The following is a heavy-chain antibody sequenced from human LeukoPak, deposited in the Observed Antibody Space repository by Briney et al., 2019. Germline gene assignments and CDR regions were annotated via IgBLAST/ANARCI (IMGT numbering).Heavy chain of an antibody. CDR3: ARARYCSSTSCYTISWFDP. D-gene: IGHD2-2*02. Sequence: PSETLSLTCAVYGGSFSGYYWSWIRQPPGKGLEWIGYIYYSGSTNYNPSLKSRVTISVDTSKNQFSLKLSSVTAADTAVYYCARARYCSSTSCYTISWFDPWGQGTLVTVSS. CDR1: GGSFSGYY. J-gene: IGHJ5*02. CDR2: IYYSGST. V-gene: IGHV4-59*08.